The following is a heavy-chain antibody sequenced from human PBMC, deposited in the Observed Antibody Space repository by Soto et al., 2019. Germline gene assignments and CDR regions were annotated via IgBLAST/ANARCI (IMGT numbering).Heavy chain of an antibody. J-gene: IGHJ6*02. Sequence: GESLKISCKGSGYSFTSYWISWVRQMPGKGLEWMGRIDPSDSYTNYSPSFQGHVTTSADKSISTAYLQWSSLKASDTAMYYCASVGDSSGYYSDYYYGMDVWGQGTTVTVSS. CDR2: IDPSDSYT. CDR1: GYSFTSYW. V-gene: IGHV5-10-1*01. D-gene: IGHD3-22*01. CDR3: ASVGDSSGYYSDYYYGMDV.